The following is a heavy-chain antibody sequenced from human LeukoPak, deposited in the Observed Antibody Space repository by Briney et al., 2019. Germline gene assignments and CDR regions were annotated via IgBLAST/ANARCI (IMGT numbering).Heavy chain of an antibody. CDR1: GYTFTSYG. CDR3: AREGDIVVVPAAIRGYYYYGMDV. V-gene: IGHV1-18*01. Sequence: GASVKVSCKASGYTFTSYGISWVRQAPGQGLEWMGWISAYNGNTNYAQKLQGRVTMTTDTSTSTAYMELRSLRSDDTAVYYCAREGDIVVVPAAIRGYYYYGMDVWGQGTTVTVSS. CDR2: ISAYNGNT. D-gene: IGHD2-2*02. J-gene: IGHJ6*02.